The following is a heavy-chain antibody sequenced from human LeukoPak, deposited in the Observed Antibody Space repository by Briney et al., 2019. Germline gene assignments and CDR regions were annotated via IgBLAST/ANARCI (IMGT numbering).Heavy chain of an antibody. V-gene: IGHV4-39*01. J-gene: IGHJ4*02. CDR1: GDSISTSTYY. D-gene: IGHD4-23*01. CDR3: ARDSCGGNRDFDY. CDR2: IYHSGST. Sequence: PSETLSLTCTVSGDSISTSTYYWGWIRQPPGKGLEWIGSIYHSGSTYYNPSLKSRATISVDTSKNQVSLKLSSVTAADTAVYHCARDSCGGNRDFDYWGQGTLVTVSS.